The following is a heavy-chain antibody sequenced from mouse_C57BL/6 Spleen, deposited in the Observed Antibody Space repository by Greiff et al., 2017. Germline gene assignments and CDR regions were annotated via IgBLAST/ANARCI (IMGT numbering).Heavy chain of an antibody. D-gene: IGHD2-2*01. Sequence: VQLQQSGAELVKPGASVKLSCKASGYTFTSYWMQWVKQRPGQGLEWIGEIDPSASSTNYNQKFKGKATLTVDTSSSTAYMHLSSLPSEDSAVYYCARVYGYAEDYWGQGTTLTVSS. V-gene: IGHV1-50*01. CDR3: ARVYGYAEDY. J-gene: IGHJ2*01. CDR1: GYTFTSYW. CDR2: IDPSASST.